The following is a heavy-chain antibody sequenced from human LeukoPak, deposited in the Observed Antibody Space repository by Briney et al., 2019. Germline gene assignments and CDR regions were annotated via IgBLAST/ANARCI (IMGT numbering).Heavy chain of an antibody. CDR2: IKNKPAGGTI. J-gene: IGHJ4*02. CDR1: GFTFTNAW. Sequence: PGGSLRLSCAGSGFTFTNAWMTWVRQAPGKGLEWVGRIKNKPAGGTIDYAAPVKGRFTISRDDSKNTLYLQMNSLKTEDTAVYYCTTVKGFWGSFDWGQGTLVTVSS. D-gene: IGHD3-16*01. V-gene: IGHV3-15*01. CDR3: TTVKGFWGSFD.